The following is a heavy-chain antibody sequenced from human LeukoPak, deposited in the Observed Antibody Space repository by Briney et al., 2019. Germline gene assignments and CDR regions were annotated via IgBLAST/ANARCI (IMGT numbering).Heavy chain of an antibody. CDR2: IVVGSGNT. D-gene: IGHD2-15*01. CDR3: AAVFEGPSIGFDY. J-gene: IGHJ4*02. CDR1: GGTFSSHA. Sequence: SVKVSCKASGGTFSSHAINWVRPAPGQRLEWIGWIVVGSGNTNYAQKFQERVTITRDMSTSTAYMELSSLRSEDTAVYYCAAVFEGPSIGFDYWGQGTLVTVSS. V-gene: IGHV1-58*02.